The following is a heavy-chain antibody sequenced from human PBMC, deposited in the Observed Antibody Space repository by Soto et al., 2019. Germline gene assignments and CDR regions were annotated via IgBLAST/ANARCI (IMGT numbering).Heavy chain of an antibody. V-gene: IGHV3-30-3*01. J-gene: IGHJ6*02. Sequence: SLRLSCAASGFTFSSYAMHWVRQAPGKGLEWVAVISYDGSNKYYADSVKGRFTISRDNSKNTLYLQMNSLRAEDTAVYYCARDDVDTAPYYGMDVWGQGTTVTVSS. D-gene: IGHD5-18*01. CDR3: ARDDVDTAPYYGMDV. CDR2: ISYDGSNK. CDR1: GFTFSSYA.